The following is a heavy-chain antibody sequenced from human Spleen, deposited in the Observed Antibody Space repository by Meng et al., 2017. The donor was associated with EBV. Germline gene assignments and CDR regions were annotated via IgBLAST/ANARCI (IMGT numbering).Heavy chain of an antibody. CDR3: SSLSDSGFY. Sequence: QVQLQQWGAGLLKPSETLSLTCAVYGGSFGDSYWTWIRQPPGKGLEWIGEIDHSGSTNHSPSLKSRVTISVDSSKTQFSLKLTSVTAADTAVYYCSSLSDSGFYWGQGTLVTVSS. V-gene: IGHV4-34*02. CDR2: IDHSGST. D-gene: IGHD2-15*01. CDR1: GGSFGDSY. J-gene: IGHJ4*02.